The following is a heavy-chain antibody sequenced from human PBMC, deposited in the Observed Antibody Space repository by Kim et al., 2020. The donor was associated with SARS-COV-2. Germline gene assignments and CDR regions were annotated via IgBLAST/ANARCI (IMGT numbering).Heavy chain of an antibody. D-gene: IGHD2-15*01. J-gene: IGHJ3*02. V-gene: IGHV3-23*01. CDR3: AKDWGDSVVAATRDAFDI. Sequence: KCRFTSSRDNSKNTLYLQMNSLRDEDTDVYYCAKDWGDSVVAATRDAFDIWGQGTMVTVSS.